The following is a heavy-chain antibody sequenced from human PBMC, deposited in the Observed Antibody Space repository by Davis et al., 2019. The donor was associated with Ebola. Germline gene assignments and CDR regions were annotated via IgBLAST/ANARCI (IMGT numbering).Heavy chain of an antibody. V-gene: IGHV3-7*03. Sequence: GESLKISCAASGFTFSSYAMSWVRQAPGKGLEWVANIKQDGSEKYYVDSVKGRFTISRDNAKNSLYLQMNSLRAEDTAVYYCARIWLYGMDVWGQGTTVTVSS. CDR2: IKQDGSEK. CDR3: ARIWLYGMDV. J-gene: IGHJ6*02. CDR1: GFTFSSYA. D-gene: IGHD6-19*01.